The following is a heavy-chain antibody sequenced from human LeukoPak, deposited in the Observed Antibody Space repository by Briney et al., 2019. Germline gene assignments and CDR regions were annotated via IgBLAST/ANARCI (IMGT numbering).Heavy chain of an antibody. Sequence: ASVKVSCKASGGTFSSYAISWVRQAPGQGLEWMGGIIPIFGTANYAQKFQGRVTITADKSTSTAYMELSSLRSEDTAVYYCARGKASHQNWFDPWGQGTLVTVSS. CDR1: GGTFSSYA. CDR3: ARGKASHQNWFDP. J-gene: IGHJ5*02. CDR2: IIPIFGTA. V-gene: IGHV1-69*06. D-gene: IGHD2-2*01.